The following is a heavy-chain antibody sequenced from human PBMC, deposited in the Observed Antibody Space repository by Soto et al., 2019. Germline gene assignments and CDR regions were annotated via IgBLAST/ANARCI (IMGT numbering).Heavy chain of an antibody. CDR2: IRDDGSNK. J-gene: IGHJ3*02. V-gene: IGHV3-33*01. CDR3: ARDDYGGGIPFDI. D-gene: IGHD3-16*01. Sequence: QVQLVEFGGGVVQPGRSLRLSCAASGFTFSTYGMHWVRQAPGKGLEWVAAIRDDGSNKYYADSVKGRFTISRDNSKNTVYLQMNSLRAEDTAVYYCARDDYGGGIPFDIWGQGTMVTVSS. CDR1: GFTFSTYG.